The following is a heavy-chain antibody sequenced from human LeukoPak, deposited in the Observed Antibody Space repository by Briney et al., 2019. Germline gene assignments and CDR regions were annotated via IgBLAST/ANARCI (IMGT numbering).Heavy chain of an antibody. V-gene: IGHV3-15*01. CDR2: ITYDGTT. Sequence: GGSLRLSCVVSGLKFSDAWMSWVRQAPGKGPEWVGRITYDGTTDYAAPVKGRFSISRDNSKNTFYLQMNSLQTDDTAMYYCTWMATVRTVDYWGQGTLVTVSS. D-gene: IGHD4-17*01. CDR1: GLKFSDAW. CDR3: TWMATVRTVDY. J-gene: IGHJ4*02.